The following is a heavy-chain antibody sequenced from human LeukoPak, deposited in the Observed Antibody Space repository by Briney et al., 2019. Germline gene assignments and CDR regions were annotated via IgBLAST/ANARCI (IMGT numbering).Heavy chain of an antibody. CDR3: VRDGANWEEPNDAFDT. V-gene: IGHV4-4*07. CDR1: GASITRCY. J-gene: IGHJ3*02. CDR2: LYTTGTT. Sequence: PSETLSLTCAVSGASITRCYWSWGRQSAGKGLEWIGRLYTTGTTNYNPSLKSRVTMSGDSSKNQLSLTLTSVTAADTAVYYCVRDGANWEEPNDAFDTWGQGTLVTVSS. D-gene: IGHD1-14*01.